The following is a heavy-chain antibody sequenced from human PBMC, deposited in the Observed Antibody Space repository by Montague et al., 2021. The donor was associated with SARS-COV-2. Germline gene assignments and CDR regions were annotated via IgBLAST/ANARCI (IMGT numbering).Heavy chain of an antibody. CDR3: ARRGCSSGRHRCGFDP. V-gene: IGHV4-59*08. Sequence: SETLSLTCTVSGGAMSSYYWSWIRQPPGKGLEWIGYIYYSGSTNXXPSLKGRVTISVDTSKNQFSLMLSSVTAADTAAYYCARRGCSSGRHRCGFDPWGQGTLVTVSS. D-gene: IGHD6-19*01. CDR1: GGAMSSYY. CDR2: IYYSGST. J-gene: IGHJ5*02.